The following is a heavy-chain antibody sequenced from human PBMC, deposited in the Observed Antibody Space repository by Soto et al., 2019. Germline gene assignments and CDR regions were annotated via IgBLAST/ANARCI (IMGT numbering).Heavy chain of an antibody. CDR1: GFTLSSYW. V-gene: IGHV3-7*01. CDR3: ARDPSTTVTRPWDY. CDR2: IKQDGSEK. J-gene: IGHJ4*02. D-gene: IGHD4-17*01. Sequence: EVQLVESGGGLVQPGGSLRLSCAASGFTLSSYWMSWVRQAPGKGLEWVANIKQDGSEKYYVDSVKGRFTISRDNAKNSLYLQMNSLRAEDTAVYYCARDPSTTVTRPWDYWGQGTLVTVSS.